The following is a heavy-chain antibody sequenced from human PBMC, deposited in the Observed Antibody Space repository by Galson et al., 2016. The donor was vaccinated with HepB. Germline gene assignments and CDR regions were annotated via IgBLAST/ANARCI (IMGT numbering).Heavy chain of an antibody. Sequence: SVKVSCKASGYTFTTHDLSWVRQASGQGPEWLGYVNPGTGNSGYAPKFRGRVTMTRNTSIDTAYLELRSLRSDDTAVYYCAREDTIYDVDSPGYSALDLWGKGTTVTVSS. D-gene: IGHD2-15*01. J-gene: IGHJ6*04. CDR3: AREDTIYDVDSPGYSALDL. CDR1: GYTFTTHD. CDR2: VNPGTGNS. V-gene: IGHV1-8*01.